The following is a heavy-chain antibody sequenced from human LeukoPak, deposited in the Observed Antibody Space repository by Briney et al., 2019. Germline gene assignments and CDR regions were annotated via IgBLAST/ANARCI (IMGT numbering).Heavy chain of an antibody. Sequence: GESLKISCKVSGYSFPSYWITWVRQVPGKGLEWMGRIAPSDSYTNYNPSFEGHVTMSVEKSITTVYLQWSSLKASDTAMYYCARHSHVGAKWGMDVWGQGTTVTVSS. CDR1: GYSFPSYW. J-gene: IGHJ6*02. V-gene: IGHV5-10-1*01. CDR2: IAPSDSYT. CDR3: ARHSHVGAKWGMDV. D-gene: IGHD1-26*01.